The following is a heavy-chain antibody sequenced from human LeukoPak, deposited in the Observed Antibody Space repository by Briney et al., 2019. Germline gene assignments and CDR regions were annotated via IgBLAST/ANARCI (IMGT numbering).Heavy chain of an antibody. D-gene: IGHD3-22*01. J-gene: IGHJ4*02. CDR3: ARVPGDSGYFDY. V-gene: IGHV3-7*03. CDR2: IKRDGSEK. Sequence: GGSLRLSCAGSGFTFSSYTMSWVRQAPGKGLEWVANIKRDGSEKYYVDSVKGRFGISRDNAKNSLYLQMNSLRAEDTAMYYCARVPGDSGYFDYWGQGILVTVSS. CDR1: GFTFSSYT.